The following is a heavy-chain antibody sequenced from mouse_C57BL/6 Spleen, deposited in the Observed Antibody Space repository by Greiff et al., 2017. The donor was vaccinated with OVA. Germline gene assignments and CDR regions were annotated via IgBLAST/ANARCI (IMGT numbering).Heavy chain of an antibody. CDR3: TRGYSTLDY. D-gene: IGHD2-5*01. CDR1: GYTFTDYE. J-gene: IGHJ2*01. V-gene: IGHV1-15*01. CDR2: IDPETGGT. Sequence: QVQLKESGAELVRPGASVTLSCKASGYTFTDYEMHWVKQTPVHGLEWIGAIDPETGGTAYNQKFKGKAILTADKSSSTAYMELRSLTSEDSAVYYCTRGYSTLDYWGQGTTLTVSS.